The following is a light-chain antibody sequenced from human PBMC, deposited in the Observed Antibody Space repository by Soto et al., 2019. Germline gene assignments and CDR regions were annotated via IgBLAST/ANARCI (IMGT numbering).Light chain of an antibody. CDR1: SSNIGAGYD. V-gene: IGLV1-40*01. CDR2: GNT. CDR3: QSYDSSLGGSDVV. J-gene: IGLJ2*01. Sequence: QSVLTQPPSVSGAPGQRVTISCTGSSSNIGAGYDVHWYQQLPGTAPRLLIYGNTNRPSGVPDRFSGSKSGTSASLAITGLQAEDEADYYCQSYDSSLGGSDVVIGGGTQLTVL.